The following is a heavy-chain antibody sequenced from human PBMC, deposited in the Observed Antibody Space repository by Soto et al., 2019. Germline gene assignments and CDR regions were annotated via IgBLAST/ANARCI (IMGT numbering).Heavy chain of an antibody. Sequence: GGSLRLSCAASGFNFNTYSMNWVRQAPGKGLEWVSYISSSSSTIKYADSVKGRFTISRDNAKNSLYLQMNSLRAEDTAVYYCARGPMPVGAINYWGQGTLVTV. J-gene: IGHJ4*02. CDR1: GFNFNTYS. V-gene: IGHV3-48*01. D-gene: IGHD1-26*01. CDR3: ARGPMPVGAINY. CDR2: ISSSSSTI.